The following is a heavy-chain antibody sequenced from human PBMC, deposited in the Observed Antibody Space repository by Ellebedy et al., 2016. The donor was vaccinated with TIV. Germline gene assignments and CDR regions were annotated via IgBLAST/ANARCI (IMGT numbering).Heavy chain of an antibody. CDR3: VAHREWDLLGHPLDY. CDR1: GFTFTSSA. J-gene: IGHJ4*02. Sequence: AASVKVSCKASGFTFTSSAMQWVRQARGQRLEWIGWIVVGSGNTNYAQNFQERVTITRDMSTSTAYMELSSLRSEDTAVYYCVAHREWDLLGHPLDYWGQGTLVTVSS. D-gene: IGHD1-26*01. CDR2: IVVGSGNT. V-gene: IGHV1-58*02.